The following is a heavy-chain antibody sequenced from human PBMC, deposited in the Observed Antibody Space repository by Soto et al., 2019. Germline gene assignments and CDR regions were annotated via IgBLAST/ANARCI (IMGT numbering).Heavy chain of an antibody. CDR2: IKSKTDGGTT. J-gene: IGHJ3*02. D-gene: IGHD2-2*01. V-gene: IGHV3-15*07. CDR3: THQRWGAFEI. CDR1: VFIFNNAW. Sequence: EVQLVESGGGLVKPGGSLTLSCAASVFIFNNAWMNWVRQAPGKGLEWVGRIKSKTDGGTTDYAAPVKVRFTISRDDSKNTLYLQMNSLKTEDTAVYYCTHQRWGAFEIWGQGTMVTVSS.